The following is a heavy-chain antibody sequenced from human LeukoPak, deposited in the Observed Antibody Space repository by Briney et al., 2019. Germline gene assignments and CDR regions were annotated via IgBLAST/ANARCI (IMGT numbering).Heavy chain of an antibody. Sequence: SETLSLTCTVSGGSISSYYWSWIGQPPGKGLEWIGYIYYSGSTNYNPSLKSRVTISVDTSKNQFSLKLSSVTAADTAVYYCARHYYDSSGYQSPIDYWGQGTLVSVSS. CDR2: IYYSGST. V-gene: IGHV4-59*08. CDR1: GGSISSYY. J-gene: IGHJ4*02. D-gene: IGHD3-22*01. CDR3: ARHYYDSSGYQSPIDY.